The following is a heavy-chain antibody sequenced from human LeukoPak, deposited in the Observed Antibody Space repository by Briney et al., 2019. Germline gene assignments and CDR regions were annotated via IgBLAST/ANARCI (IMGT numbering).Heavy chain of an antibody. J-gene: IGHJ4*02. CDR3: AKDVGKWESLHFFDY. V-gene: IGHV3-23*01. CDR2: ISASGGST. Sequence: GGSLRLSCAASGFTFSSSAMSWVRQVPGKELEWVSGISASGGSTYYADSVKGRFTITRDDSRNTLYLQMNSLRGDDAAVYYCAKDVGKWESLHFFDYWGQGTLVTVSS. D-gene: IGHD1-26*01. CDR1: GFTFSSSA.